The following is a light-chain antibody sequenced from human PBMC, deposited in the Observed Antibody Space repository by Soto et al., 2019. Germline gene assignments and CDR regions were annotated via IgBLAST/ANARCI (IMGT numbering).Light chain of an antibody. Sequence: ESVLTQSPGTLSLSPGERATLSCRASQSVSSSYLAWYQQKPGQAPRLLIYGASSRATGIPDRFSGSGSGTDSTLTISRLEPEDFAVYYCQQCGSSPPWTFGQGTKVEIK. V-gene: IGKV3-20*01. J-gene: IGKJ1*01. CDR3: QQCGSSPPWT. CDR1: QSVSSSY. CDR2: GAS.